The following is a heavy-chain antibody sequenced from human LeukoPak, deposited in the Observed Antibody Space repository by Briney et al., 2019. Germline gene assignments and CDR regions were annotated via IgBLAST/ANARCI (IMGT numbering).Heavy chain of an antibody. V-gene: IGHV3-23*01. CDR1: GFTFSSYA. D-gene: IGHD5-24*01. CDR3: AKDRWLQGYFDY. CDR2: ISGSGGST. Sequence: GGSLRLFCAASGFTFSSYAMSWVRQAPGKGLEWVSAISGSGGSTYYADSVKGRFTISRDNSKKTVYLQMNSLRTEDTAVYYCAKDRWLQGYFDYWGQGTLVTVSS. J-gene: IGHJ4*02.